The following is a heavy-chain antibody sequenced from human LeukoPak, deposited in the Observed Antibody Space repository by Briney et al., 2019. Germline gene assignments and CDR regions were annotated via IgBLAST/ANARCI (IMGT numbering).Heavy chain of an antibody. J-gene: IGHJ4*02. CDR1: GFTFSSYA. Sequence: GGSLRLSCAASGFTFSSYAMHWVRQAPGKGLEYVSAISSNGGSTYYANSVKGRFTISRDNSKNTLYLQMGSLRAEDTAVYYCAKDRYEYYFDYWGQGTLVTVSS. CDR2: ISSNGGST. CDR3: AKDRYEYYFDY. V-gene: IGHV3-64*01. D-gene: IGHD5-12*01.